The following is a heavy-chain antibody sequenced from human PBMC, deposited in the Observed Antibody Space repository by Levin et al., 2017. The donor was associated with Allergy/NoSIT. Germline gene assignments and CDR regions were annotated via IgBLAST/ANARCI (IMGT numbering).Heavy chain of an antibody. CDR2: IKQDGSET. V-gene: IGHV3-7*01. CDR3: AREEGWGYHYGMDV. Sequence: GGSLRLSCAASGFSFTTFWMTWVRQAPGKGLEWVANIKQDGSETYYVDSVKGRFTISRDNGKNSVYLQMNSLRVDDTAVYYCAREEGWGYHYGMDVWGQGTTVTVSS. D-gene: IGHD6-19*01. CDR1: GFSFTTFW. J-gene: IGHJ6*02.